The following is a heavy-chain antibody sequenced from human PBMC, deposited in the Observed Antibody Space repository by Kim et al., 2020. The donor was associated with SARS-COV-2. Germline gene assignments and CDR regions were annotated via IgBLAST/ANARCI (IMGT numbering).Heavy chain of an antibody. Sequence: GGSLRLSCAASGFTFSSYAMSWVRQAPGKGLEWVSVIYSGGSSTYYADSVKGRFTISRDNSKNTLYLQMNSLRAEDTAVYYCATLLTGTTDYFDYWGQGTLVTVSS. V-gene: IGHV3-23*03. CDR2: IYSGGSST. CDR3: ATLLTGTTDYFDY. CDR1: GFTFSSYA. D-gene: IGHD1-7*01. J-gene: IGHJ4*02.